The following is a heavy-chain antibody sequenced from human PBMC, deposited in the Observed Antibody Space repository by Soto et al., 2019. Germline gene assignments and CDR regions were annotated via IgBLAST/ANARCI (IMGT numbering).Heavy chain of an antibody. D-gene: IGHD2-15*01. CDR2: ISASIGHT. Sequence: ASVKVSCKASGYTFNDYAITWVRQAPGQGLEWVGWISASIGHTNYAQSFEGRVSVTTDRSTTTAYMELRSLRYDDTAVYYCARTSYCSGGTCTNWLDPWG. CDR3: ARTSYCSGGTCTNWLDP. CDR1: GYTFNDYA. V-gene: IGHV1-18*01. J-gene: IGHJ5*02.